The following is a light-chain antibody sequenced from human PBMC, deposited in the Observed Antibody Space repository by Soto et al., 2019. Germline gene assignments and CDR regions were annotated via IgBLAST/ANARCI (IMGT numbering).Light chain of an antibody. V-gene: IGKV3-20*01. CDR3: QRSGSSPPRYT. CDR2: GTS. Sequence: EIVLTQSPDTLSLSPGERATLSCRASQSISSIYLAWFQQKPGQAPRLLIYGTSSRATGIPDRFSGSGSGTNLTLTSNRLEPEDFAVYYCQRSGSSPPRYTFVQGTKVEIK. J-gene: IGKJ2*01. CDR1: QSISSIY.